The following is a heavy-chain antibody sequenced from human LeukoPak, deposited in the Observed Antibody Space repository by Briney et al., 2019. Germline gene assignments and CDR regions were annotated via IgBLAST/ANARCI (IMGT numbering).Heavy chain of an antibody. Sequence: GGSLRLSCAASGFTFSSYAMSWVRQAPGKGLEWVSAISGSGGSTYYADSVKGRFTISRDNSKNTLYLQMNSLRAEDTAVYYCAKKTYYYDSSFFDYWAREPWSPSPQ. CDR3: AKKTYYYDSSFFDY. CDR1: GFTFSSYA. CDR2: ISGSGGST. V-gene: IGHV3-23*01. J-gene: IGHJ4*02. D-gene: IGHD3-22*01.